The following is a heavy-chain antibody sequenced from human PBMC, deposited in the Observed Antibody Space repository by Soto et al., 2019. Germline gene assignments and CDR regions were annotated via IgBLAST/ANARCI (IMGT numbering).Heavy chain of an antibody. D-gene: IGHD6-19*01. CDR2: IGPYVGKT. CDR1: GYIFNNYG. Sequence: QGQLVQSGAEVREPGASVKVSCQASGYIFNNYGLSWVRQVPGQGLDWVGWIGPYVGKTDYAHKFRDRVTMTADPTTNTAHMELSSMTADDSAFYYCARCYCRVGSCFTCWHFDLWGRGPLVTVSS. CDR3: ARCYCRVGSCFTCWHFDL. J-gene: IGHJ2*01. V-gene: IGHV1-18*01.